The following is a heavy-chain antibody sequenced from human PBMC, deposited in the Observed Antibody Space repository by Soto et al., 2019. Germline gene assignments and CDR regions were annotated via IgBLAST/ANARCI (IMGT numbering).Heavy chain of an antibody. J-gene: IGHJ4*02. CDR2: ISYDGSNK. Sequence: GGSLRLSCAASGFTFSSYAMHWVRQAPGKGLEWVAVISYDGSNKYYADSVKGRFTISRDNSKNTLYLQMNSLRAEDTAVYYCARDTSSYGDYESRLDYWGQGTLVTVSS. CDR3: ARDTSSYGDYESRLDY. D-gene: IGHD4-17*01. CDR1: GFTFSSYA. V-gene: IGHV3-30-3*01.